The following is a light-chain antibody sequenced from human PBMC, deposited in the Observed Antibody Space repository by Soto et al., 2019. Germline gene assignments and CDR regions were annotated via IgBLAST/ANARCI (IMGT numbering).Light chain of an antibody. V-gene: IGKV3-20*01. CDR2: DAS. CDR1: QSVSSSY. CDR3: QQYGSSPRT. J-gene: IGKJ2*01. Sequence: EIVLTQSPGTLSLSPGERATLSCRASQSVSSSYLAWYQQKPGQAPRLLIYDASSRATGIPDRFSGSGSGTDFTLTISRLEPEAFAVYYCQQYGSSPRTFGQGTKLEIK.